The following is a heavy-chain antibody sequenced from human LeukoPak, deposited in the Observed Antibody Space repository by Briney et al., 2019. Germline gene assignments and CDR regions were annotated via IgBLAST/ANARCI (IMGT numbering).Heavy chain of an antibody. CDR3: AREGTEPNIAAAVSAFDI. CDR1: GFTFSTYS. Sequence: PGGSLRLSCAASGFTFSTYSMNWVRQAPGKGLEWVSSISSSSSYIYYADSVKGRFTISRDNAKNSLYLQMNSLRAEDTAVYYCAREGTEPNIAAAVSAFDIWGQGTVVTVSS. CDR2: ISSSSSYI. D-gene: IGHD6-13*01. V-gene: IGHV3-21*01. J-gene: IGHJ3*02.